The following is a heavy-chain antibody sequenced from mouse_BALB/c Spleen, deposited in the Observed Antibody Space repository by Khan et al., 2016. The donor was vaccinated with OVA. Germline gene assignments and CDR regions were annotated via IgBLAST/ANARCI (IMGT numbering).Heavy chain of an antibody. CDR1: GFTFSTFV. D-gene: IGHD2-1*01. Sequence: EVELVESGGGLVEPGGSLKLSCSASGFTFSTFVMSWVRQTPEKRLEWVATISSAGTYTYFSDSVKGRFTISRDNAKNTLYLQMNSLRSEDTAMYYCTNGNYGWFAYWGQGTLVTVSA. CDR2: ISSAGTYT. CDR3: TNGNYGWFAY. V-gene: IGHV5-9-1*01. J-gene: IGHJ3*01.